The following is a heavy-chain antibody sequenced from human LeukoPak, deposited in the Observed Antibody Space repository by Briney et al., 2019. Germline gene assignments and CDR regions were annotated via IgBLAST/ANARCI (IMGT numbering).Heavy chain of an antibody. CDR2: FDPEYCET. CDR1: GYTLTELS. CDR3: ATTLPGVTIFGVVISEYYFDY. D-gene: IGHD3-3*01. J-gene: IGHJ4*02. Sequence: ASVKVSCKFSGYTLTELSMHWVRQAPAKGLEWMGGFDPEYCETIYAQKFQGRVTMTEDTSTDTAYMELSSLRSEDTAVYYCATTLPGVTIFGVVISEYYFDYWGQGTLVTVSS. V-gene: IGHV1-24*01.